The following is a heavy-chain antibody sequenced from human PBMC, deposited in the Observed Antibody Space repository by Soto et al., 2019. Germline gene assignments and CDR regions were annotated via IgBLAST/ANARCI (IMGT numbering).Heavy chain of an antibody. J-gene: IGHJ4*02. Sequence: GGSLRLSCKASGFTFSNYPMSWVRQAPGKGLEWVSGISGRDGSTYYADSVKGRSTISRDDSENTLSLQMHSLRADDTAVYYCAKXLQRSSYHCDSSGTFDYWGQGTLVTVSS. CDR3: AKXLQRSSYHCDSSGTFDY. V-gene: IGHV3-23*01. CDR1: GFTFSNYP. CDR2: ISGRDGST. D-gene: IGHD3-22*01.